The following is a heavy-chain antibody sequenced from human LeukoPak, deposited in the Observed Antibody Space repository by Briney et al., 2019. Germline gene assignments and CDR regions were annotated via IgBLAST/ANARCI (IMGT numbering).Heavy chain of an antibody. CDR3: LKGGWGSTFDY. V-gene: IGHV3-23*01. J-gene: IGHJ4*02. CDR1: GFAFPNYP. CDR2: LTDGDTKT. D-gene: IGHD3-16*01. Sequence: GGSLRLSCAASGFAFPNYPMTWVRQAPGKGLVWVSSLTDGDTKTYYTESVKGRFTISRDTSKNTLYLQMNSLRVEDTAVYYCLKGGWGSTFDYWGQGALVTVSS.